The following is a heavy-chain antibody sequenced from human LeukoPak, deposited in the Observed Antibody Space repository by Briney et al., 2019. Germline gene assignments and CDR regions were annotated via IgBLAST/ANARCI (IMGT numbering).Heavy chain of an antibody. V-gene: IGHV3-13*01. J-gene: IGHJ6*02. CDR2: IGIAGDT. D-gene: IGHD6-6*01. CDR3: ARAPPYSSASWGYYGMDV. Sequence: GGSLRLSCAASGFTFSSYDMHWVRQTTGKGLEWVSSIGIAGDTYYPGSVKGRFTISRENAKSSSYLQMNSLRAGDTAVYCCARAPPYSSASWGYYGMDVWGQGTTVTVSS. CDR1: GFTFSSYD.